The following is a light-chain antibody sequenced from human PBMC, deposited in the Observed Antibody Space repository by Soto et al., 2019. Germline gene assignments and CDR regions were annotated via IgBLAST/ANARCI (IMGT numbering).Light chain of an antibody. Sequence: EIVLTQSPGTLSLSPGERATLSCRASQSVSSSYLAWYQQKPGQAPRLLIYRASTRATGTPARFSGSGSGTEFTLTITSLQSEDFALYYCQQYHNLWTFGQGTKVDIK. CDR2: RAS. CDR3: QQYHNLWT. V-gene: IGKV3D-7*01. CDR1: QSVSSSY. J-gene: IGKJ1*01.